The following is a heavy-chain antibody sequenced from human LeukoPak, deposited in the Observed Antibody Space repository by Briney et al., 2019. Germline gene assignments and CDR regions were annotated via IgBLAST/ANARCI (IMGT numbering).Heavy chain of an antibody. Sequence: GGSLRLSCAASGFIFSSFALHWVRQAPGKGLEWVAATSPAGNEIYYADSVKGRFTISRDNSNNTLYLQMNSLRPEDTAVYYCARVEMPIIAVFDYWGQGTLVTVSS. V-gene: IGHV3-30*01. J-gene: IGHJ4*02. CDR2: TSPAGNEI. CDR3: ARVEMPIIAVFDY. CDR1: GFIFSSFA. D-gene: IGHD5-24*01.